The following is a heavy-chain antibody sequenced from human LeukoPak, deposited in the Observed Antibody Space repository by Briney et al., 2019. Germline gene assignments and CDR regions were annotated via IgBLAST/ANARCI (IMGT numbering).Heavy chain of an antibody. J-gene: IGHJ5*02. V-gene: IGHV3-74*01. CDR2: ISDDGSTT. CDR3: ARAYSRNRFDP. CDR1: GFTFSSSW. Sequence: PGGSLRLSCAASGFTFSSSWMHWVRHAPGKGLVWVSRISDDGSTTTYADSVKGRFTVSRDNAKNTLHLQMNSLRAEDTAVYYCARAYSRNRFDPWGQGTLVTVSS. D-gene: IGHD5-12*01.